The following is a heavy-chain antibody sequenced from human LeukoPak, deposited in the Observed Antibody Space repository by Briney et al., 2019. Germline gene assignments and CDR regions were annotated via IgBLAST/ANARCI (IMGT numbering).Heavy chain of an antibody. J-gene: IGHJ5*02. CDR2: IYHSGST. D-gene: IGHD3-22*01. CDR1: GYSISSGYY. Sequence: SETLSLACTVSGYSISSGYYWGWIRQPPGKGLEWIGSIYHSGSTYYNPSLKSRVTISVDTSKNQFSLKLSSVTAADTAVYYCARPYYYDSRIDPWGQGILVTVSS. CDR3: ARPYYYDSRIDP. V-gene: IGHV4-38-2*02.